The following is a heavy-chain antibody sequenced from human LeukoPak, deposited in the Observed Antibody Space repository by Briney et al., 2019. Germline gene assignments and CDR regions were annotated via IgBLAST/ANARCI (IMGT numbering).Heavy chain of an antibody. Sequence: SETLSLTCTVSSGSMSGHYWSWIRQSPGKGLQWVGYIYYSGKTYYNPSLQSQVTMSVDTSKSHFSLRLTTVTAADTAHYYCARLLDNDASGYPDTFDMWGLGTMVTVSS. CDR2: IYYSGKT. D-gene: IGHD3-22*01. CDR3: ARLLDNDASGYPDTFDM. J-gene: IGHJ3*02. V-gene: IGHV4-59*11. CDR1: SGSMSGHY.